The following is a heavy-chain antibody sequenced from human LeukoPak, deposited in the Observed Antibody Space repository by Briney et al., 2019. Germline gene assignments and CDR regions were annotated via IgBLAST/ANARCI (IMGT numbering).Heavy chain of an antibody. J-gene: IGHJ4*02. V-gene: IGHV1-18*01. Sequence: EASVKVSCKASGYTFTSYGISWVPQAPGQGLEWRGWISAYNGNTNYAQKLQGRVTMTTDTSTSTAYMELRSLRSDDTAVYYCARADIVVVVAATSDFDYWGQGTLVTVSS. CDR3: ARADIVVVVAATSDFDY. CDR1: GYTFTSYG. D-gene: IGHD2-15*01. CDR2: ISAYNGNT.